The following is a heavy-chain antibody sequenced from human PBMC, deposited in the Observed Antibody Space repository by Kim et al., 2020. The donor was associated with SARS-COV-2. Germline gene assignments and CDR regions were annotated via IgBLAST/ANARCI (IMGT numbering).Heavy chain of an antibody. D-gene: IGHD3-10*01. J-gene: IGHJ4*02. CDR2: SSTYNGNS. V-gene: IGHV1-18*04. CDR1: GYTFTHYG. CDR3: ARVTVTYGSGTYYDY. Sequence: ASVKVSCKASGYTFTHYGVIWLRQAPGQVRDWMGWSSTYNGNSHYAQKFQDRVVMTTDICTNIAYMKLRSLRSDDTAVYYCARVTVTYGSGTYYDYWGQGTLVTVSS.